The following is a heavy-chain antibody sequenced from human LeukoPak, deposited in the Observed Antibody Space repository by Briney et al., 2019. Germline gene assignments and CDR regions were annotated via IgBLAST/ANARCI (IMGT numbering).Heavy chain of an antibody. CDR1: GFTFRNYW. J-gene: IGHJ4*02. V-gene: IGHV3-23*01. D-gene: IGHD3-3*01. CDR3: AKAQRGFDDFWSGYDY. CDR2: ISGSGDST. Sequence: GGSLRLSCAASGFTFRNYWMSWVRQAPGKGLEWVSSISGSGDSTYYGDSVKGRFTISRDNSKNTLYLQMKSLRADDTALYFCAKAQRGFDDFWSGYDYWGQGTLVTVSS.